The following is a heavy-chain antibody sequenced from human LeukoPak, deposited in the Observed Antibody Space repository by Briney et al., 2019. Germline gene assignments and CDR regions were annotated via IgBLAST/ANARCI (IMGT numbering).Heavy chain of an antibody. CDR3: ARGRRSMATVRGYFGY. Sequence: PSETLSLTCAVYGGSFRGYYWSWIRQPPGKGLEWMGEINHSGSTNYNPSLKSRVTISVDTSKNQFSLNLSSVTAADTAVYYCARGRRSMATVRGYFGYWGQGTLVTVSS. CDR2: INHSGST. D-gene: IGHD5-24*01. V-gene: IGHV4-34*01. J-gene: IGHJ4*02. CDR1: GGSFRGYY.